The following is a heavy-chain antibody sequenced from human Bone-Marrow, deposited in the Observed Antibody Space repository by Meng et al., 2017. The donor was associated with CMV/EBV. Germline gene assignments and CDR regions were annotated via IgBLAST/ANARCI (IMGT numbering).Heavy chain of an antibody. CDR2: ISSSSSTI. V-gene: IGHV3-48*04. J-gene: IGHJ6*02. Sequence: GGSLRLSCAASGFTFSSYSMNWARQAPGKGLEWVSYISSSSSTIYYADSVKGRFTSSRDNAKNSLYLQMNSLRAEDTAVYYCARGPLGYFYGMDVWGQGTTVTVSS. CDR1: GFTFSSYS. CDR3: ARGPLGYFYGMDV.